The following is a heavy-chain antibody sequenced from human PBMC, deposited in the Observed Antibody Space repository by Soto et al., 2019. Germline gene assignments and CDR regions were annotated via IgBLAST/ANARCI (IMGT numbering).Heavy chain of an antibody. CDR2: ISGSGSST. CDR3: AKGNGV. CDR1: GVRGWSYA. Sequence: CCMKLACAACGVRGWSYAMSWVRQAPGKGLEWVSAISGSGSSTYYADSVKGRFTISRDNSKNTLYLQMNSLRAEDTAVYYCAKGNGVWAQGTLVTGSS. D-gene: IGHD1-1*01. J-gene: IGHJ4*02. V-gene: IGHV3-23*01.